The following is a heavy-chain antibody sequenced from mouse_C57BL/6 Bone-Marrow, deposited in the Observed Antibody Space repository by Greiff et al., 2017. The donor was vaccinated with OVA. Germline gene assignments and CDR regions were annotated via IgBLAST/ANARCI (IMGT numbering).Heavy chain of an antibody. CDR2: IDPENGDT. CDR1: GFNIKDDY. V-gene: IGHV14-4*01. CDR3: TPLLSRVAY. J-gene: IGHJ3*01. D-gene: IGHD2-1*01. Sequence: EVKLQQSGAELVRPGASVKLSCTASGFNIKDDYTHWVKQRPEQGLEWIGWIDPENGDTQYASKFQGKATITADTSSNTAYLQLSSLTSEDTAVYYCTPLLSRVAYWGQGTLVTVSA.